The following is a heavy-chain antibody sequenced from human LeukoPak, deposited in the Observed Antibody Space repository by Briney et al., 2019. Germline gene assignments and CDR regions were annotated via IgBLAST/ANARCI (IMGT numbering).Heavy chain of an antibody. Sequence: GGSLRLSCAASGFTFSSYWMRWVRQGPGKGLVWVSRIKSDGTTTDYEDSVKGRFTVSRDNAKNTLYLQMNSLRGDDTAVYYCARGTWGLFDYWGQGIRVTASS. J-gene: IGHJ4*02. D-gene: IGHD7-27*01. CDR3: ARGTWGLFDY. CDR1: GFTFSSYW. V-gene: IGHV3-74*01. CDR2: IKSDGTTT.